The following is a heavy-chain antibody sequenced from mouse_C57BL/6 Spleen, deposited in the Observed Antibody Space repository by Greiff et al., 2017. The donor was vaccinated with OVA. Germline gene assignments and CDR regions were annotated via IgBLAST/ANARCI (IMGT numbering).Heavy chain of an antibody. J-gene: IGHJ1*03. D-gene: IGHD4-1*01. CDR2: INPSNGGT. CDR1: GYTFTSYW. Sequence: QVQLQQPGTELVKPGASVKLSCKASGYTFTSYWMHWVKQRPGQGLEWIGNINPSNGGTNYNEKLKSKATLTVDKTSSTAYMQLSSLTSEDSAVYYCAREVWAYWYFDVWGTGTTVTVSS. V-gene: IGHV1-53*01. CDR3: AREVWAYWYFDV.